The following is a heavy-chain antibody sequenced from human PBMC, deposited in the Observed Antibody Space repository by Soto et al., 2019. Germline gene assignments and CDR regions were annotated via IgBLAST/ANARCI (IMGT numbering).Heavy chain of an antibody. D-gene: IGHD6-19*01. CDR1: GYTFTGYY. V-gene: IGHV1-2*04. J-gene: IGHJ6*02. Sequence: ASVKVSCKASGYTFTGYYMHWVRQAPGQGLEWMGWINSNSGGTNYAQKFQGWVTMTRDTSISTAYMELSRLRSDDTAVYYCARDLETAVAGSHYYYYYGMDVWGQGTTVTVSS. CDR2: INSNSGGT. CDR3: ARDLETAVAGSHYYYYYGMDV.